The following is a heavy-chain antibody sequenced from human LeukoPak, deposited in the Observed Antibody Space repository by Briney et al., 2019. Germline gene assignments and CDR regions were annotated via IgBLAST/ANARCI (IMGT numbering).Heavy chain of an antibody. CDR1: GGSISSYY. CDR2: IYYSGST. V-gene: IGHV4-59*05. Sequence: SETLSLTCTVSGGSISSYYWSWIRQPPGKGLEWIGSIYYSGSTYYNPSLKSRVTISVDTSKNQFSLKLSSVTAADTAVYYCARHDPDYYDSSGPRGAFDIWGQGTMVTVSS. CDR3: ARHDPDYYDSSGPRGAFDI. D-gene: IGHD3-22*01. J-gene: IGHJ3*02.